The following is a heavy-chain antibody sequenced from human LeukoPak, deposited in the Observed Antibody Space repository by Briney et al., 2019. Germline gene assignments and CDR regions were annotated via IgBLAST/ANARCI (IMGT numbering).Heavy chain of an antibody. CDR3: AREVGFGDQHRWFDP. D-gene: IGHD3-10*01. Sequence: SETLSLTCTVSGGSISSYYWSWIRQPPGKGLEWIGYIYYSGSTNYNPSLKSRVTISVDTSKNQFSLKLSSVTAADTAVYYCAREVGFGDQHRWFDPWGQGTLVTVSS. J-gene: IGHJ5*02. CDR1: GGSISSYY. V-gene: IGHV4-59*01. CDR2: IYYSGST.